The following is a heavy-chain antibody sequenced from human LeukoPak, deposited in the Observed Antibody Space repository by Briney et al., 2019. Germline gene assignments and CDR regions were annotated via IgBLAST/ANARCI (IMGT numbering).Heavy chain of an antibody. Sequence: GGSLRLSCAASGFTFDDYAMHWVRQAPGKGLEWVSLISGDGGSTYYADSVKGRFTISRDNSKNSLYLQMNGLRTEDTALYYCAKGIGIESGYSYGFLFDYWGQGTLVTVSS. V-gene: IGHV3-43*02. CDR3: AKGIGIESGYSYGFLFDY. D-gene: IGHD5-18*01. J-gene: IGHJ4*02. CDR2: ISGDGGST. CDR1: GFTFDDYA.